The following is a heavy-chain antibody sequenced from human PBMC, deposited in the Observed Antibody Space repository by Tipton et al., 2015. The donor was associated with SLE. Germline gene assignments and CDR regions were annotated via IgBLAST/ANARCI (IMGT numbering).Heavy chain of an antibody. CDR3: ARAGGFKGYMDV. J-gene: IGHJ6*03. CDR2: IYYSGST. V-gene: IGHV4-59*11. CDR1: GGSISSHY. Sequence: LRLSCTVSGGSISSHYWSWIRQPPGKGLEWIGYIYYSGSTNYNPSLKSRVTISVDTSKNQFSLKLSSVTAADTAVYYCARAGGFKGYMDVWGKGTTVTVSS.